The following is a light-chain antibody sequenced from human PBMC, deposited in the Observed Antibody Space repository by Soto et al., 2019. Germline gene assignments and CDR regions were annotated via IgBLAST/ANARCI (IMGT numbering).Light chain of an antibody. CDR2: AAS. Sequence: DIQMTQSPSSLSASVGDRITITCRASQSIGNSLNWYRQRPGEAPKLLIYAASSLQSGVPSRFSGTGSGTDFTLTISSLQPEDFATYYCQQSDYSPMYTFGQGTDLEIK. J-gene: IGKJ2*01. CDR1: QSIGNS. V-gene: IGKV1-39*01. CDR3: QQSDYSPMYT.